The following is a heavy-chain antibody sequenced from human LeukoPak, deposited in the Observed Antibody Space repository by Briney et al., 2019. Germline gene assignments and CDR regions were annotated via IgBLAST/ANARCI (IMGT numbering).Heavy chain of an antibody. CDR1: GFTVSSNY. V-gene: IGHV4-39*07. J-gene: IGHJ4*02. D-gene: IGHD3-10*01. CDR3: ARDLPEGNGAITMIRGVRLHRRTYFDY. Sequence: GSLRLSCAASGFTVSSNYMSWVRQAPGKGLEWIGSIYYSGRIYYNPSLKSRVTISVDTPKNQFSLKLSSVTAADTAVYYCARDLPEGNGAITMIRGVRLHRRTYFDYWGQGTLVTVSS. CDR2: IYYSGRI.